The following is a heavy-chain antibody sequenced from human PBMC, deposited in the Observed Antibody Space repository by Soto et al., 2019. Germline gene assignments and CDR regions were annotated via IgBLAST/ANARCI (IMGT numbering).Heavy chain of an antibody. CDR2: IHAGNGNT. Sequence: ASVKVSCKASGYTFSSYAIHWVRQAPGQGLEWMGWIHAGNGNTKYPQSFQGRVTISRDTSATTAYMELNSLRSEDTAVYYCARGVAFLDYWGQGTLVTVSS. V-gene: IGHV1-3*01. J-gene: IGHJ4*02. CDR1: GYTFSSYA. D-gene: IGHD2-15*01. CDR3: ARGVAFLDY.